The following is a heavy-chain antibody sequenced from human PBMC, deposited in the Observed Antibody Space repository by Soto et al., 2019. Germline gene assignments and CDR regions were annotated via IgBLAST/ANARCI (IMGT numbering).Heavy chain of an antibody. J-gene: IGHJ4*02. D-gene: IGHD4-17*01. CDR2: INHSGST. Sequence: PSETLSLTCAFYGWSFSGYYWSLIRQPPGKGLEWIGEINHSGSTNYNPSLKSRVTISVDTSKNQFSLKLSSVTAADTAVYYCARGHRDYGIFDYWGQGTLVTVSS. CDR1: GWSFSGYY. V-gene: IGHV4-34*01. CDR3: ARGHRDYGIFDY.